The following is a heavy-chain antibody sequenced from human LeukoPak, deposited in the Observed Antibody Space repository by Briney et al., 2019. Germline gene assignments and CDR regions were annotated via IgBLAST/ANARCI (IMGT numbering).Heavy chain of an antibody. CDR2: INSDGSST. CDR3: ARSYSSGPSNYYYYYYMDV. D-gene: IGHD6-19*01. J-gene: IGHJ6*03. Sequence: GGSLRLSCAASGFTFSSYWMHWVRQAPGKGLVWVSRINSDGSSTNYADSVKGRFTISRDNAKNTLYLQMNSLRAEDTAVYYCARSYSSGPSNYYYYYYMDVWGKGTTVTVSS. CDR1: GFTFSSYW. V-gene: IGHV3-74*01.